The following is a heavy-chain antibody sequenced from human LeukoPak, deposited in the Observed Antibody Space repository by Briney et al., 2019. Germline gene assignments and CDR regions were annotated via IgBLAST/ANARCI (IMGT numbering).Heavy chain of an antibody. CDR2: IYPADSNN. CDR3: ARLGWFGLESNRGAFDI. V-gene: IGHV5-51*01. Sequence: GESLKISCTGSGYSFTNYWIGWLRQMPGKGLEWMGIIYPADSNNRYRPSFQGQVTISAEKSITTAYLKWSSLKASDTAMYYCARLGWFGLESNRGAFDIWGQGTMVTVSS. D-gene: IGHD3-10*01. J-gene: IGHJ3*02. CDR1: GYSFTNYW.